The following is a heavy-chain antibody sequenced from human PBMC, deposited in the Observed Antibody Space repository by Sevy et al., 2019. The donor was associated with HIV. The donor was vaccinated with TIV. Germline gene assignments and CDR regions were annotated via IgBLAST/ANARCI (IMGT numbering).Heavy chain of an antibody. D-gene: IGHD3-22*01. CDR2: IFGSGGTT. CDR1: GITFKNYA. Sequence: GGSLRLSCAASGITFKNYAMNWVRQAPGKGLNWVSSIFGSGGTTYYADSVRGRFTISRDTSKNTLFLQMNSLRTEDTGLYYCAGGRFDSSGSFDAFDIWGQGTMVTVSS. V-gene: IGHV3-23*01. J-gene: IGHJ3*02. CDR3: AGGRFDSSGSFDAFDI.